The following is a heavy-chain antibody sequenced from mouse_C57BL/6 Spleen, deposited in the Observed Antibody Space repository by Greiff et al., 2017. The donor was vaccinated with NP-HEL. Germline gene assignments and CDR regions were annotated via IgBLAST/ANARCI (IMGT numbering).Heavy chain of an antibody. Sequence: QVQLQQPGAELVRPGSSVKLSCKASDYTFTSYWMHWVKQRPIQGLEWIGNIDPSDSETHYNQKFKDKATLTVDKSSSTAYMQLSSLTSEDSAVYYCARVRSTMVTSWYFDVWGTGTTVTVSS. CDR1: DYTFTSYW. CDR3: ARVRSTMVTSWYFDV. J-gene: IGHJ1*03. CDR2: IDPSDSET. D-gene: IGHD2-2*01. V-gene: IGHV1-52*01.